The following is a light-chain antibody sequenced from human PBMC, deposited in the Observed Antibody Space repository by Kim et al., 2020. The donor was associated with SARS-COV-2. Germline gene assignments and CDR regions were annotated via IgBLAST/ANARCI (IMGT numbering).Light chain of an antibody. J-gene: IGLJ2*01. CDR2: DNT. CDR3: QLWDRRRDYVI. Sequence: SYELTQPPSVSVAPGKTATISGGGDDIRDKYVQWYKQKAGQAPVLVVFDNTDRPSGIPERFSGSNSGNTAALTISRVEAGEGATYYCQLWDRRRDYVIFG. V-gene: IGLV3-21*03. CDR1: DIRDKY.